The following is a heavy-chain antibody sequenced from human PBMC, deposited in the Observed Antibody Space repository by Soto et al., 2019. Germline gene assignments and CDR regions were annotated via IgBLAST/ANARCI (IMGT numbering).Heavy chain of an antibody. CDR1: GFTVSSNY. Sequence: GSLRLSCAASGFTVSSNYMSWVRQAPGKGLEWVSLIQSGGSTYYAGSVKGRFTISRDNSKNTLFLQMNSLRAEDTAVYYCARDWGTTYYYDSSGRLLPGYWGQGTLVTVSS. D-gene: IGHD3-22*01. J-gene: IGHJ4*02. V-gene: IGHV3-66*01. CDR3: ARDWGTTYYYDSSGRLLPGY. CDR2: IQSGGST.